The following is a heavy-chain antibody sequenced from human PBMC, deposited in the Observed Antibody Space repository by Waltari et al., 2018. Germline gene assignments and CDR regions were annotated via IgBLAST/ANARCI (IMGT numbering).Heavy chain of an antibody. V-gene: IGHV4-39*01. J-gene: IGHJ4*02. CDR3: VRHARTTSGGKHFDH. CDR2: MYDGGGT. CDR1: GDSISSSSYY. Sequence: QLQLQESGPGLVKASETLSLTCTVSGDSISSSSYYWGWVRQPPGKGLEWIGKMYDGGGTSYNPSLKSRVTISGDTSKSQFSLKLSSVTAADTSMYYCVRHARTTSGGKHFDHWGQGMLVTVSP. D-gene: IGHD2-15*01.